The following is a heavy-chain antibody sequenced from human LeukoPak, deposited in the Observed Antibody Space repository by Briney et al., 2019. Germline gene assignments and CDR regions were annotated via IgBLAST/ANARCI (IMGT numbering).Heavy chain of an antibody. Sequence: ASVKVSCKASGYNFISYGISWVRQAPGQGLEWMGWISPYNGNTNYAQKLQGRVTMTTDTSTSTAYMELRSLRSDDTAVYYCARAGNGYYFDYWGQGTLVTVSS. J-gene: IGHJ4*02. CDR2: ISPYNGNT. CDR1: GYNFISYG. V-gene: IGHV1-18*01. D-gene: IGHD3-16*01. CDR3: ARAGNGYYFDY.